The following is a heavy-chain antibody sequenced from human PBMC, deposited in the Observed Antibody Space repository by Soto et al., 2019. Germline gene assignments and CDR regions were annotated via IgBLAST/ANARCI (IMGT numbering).Heavy chain of an antibody. J-gene: IGHJ4*02. V-gene: IGHV4-59*01. Sequence: SETLSLTCTVSGGSISSYYWSWIRQPPGKGLEWIGYIYYSGSTNYNPSLKSRVTISVDTSKNQFSLKLSSVTAADTAVYYCAREAVYGGNSIDYWGQGTLVTVSS. CDR2: IYYSGST. CDR3: AREAVYGGNSIDY. D-gene: IGHD2-21*02. CDR1: GGSISSYY.